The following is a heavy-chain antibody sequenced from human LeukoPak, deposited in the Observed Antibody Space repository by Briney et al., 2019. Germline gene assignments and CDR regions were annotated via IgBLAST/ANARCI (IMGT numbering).Heavy chain of an antibody. J-gene: IGHJ6*04. CDR1: GFTFSSYG. D-gene: IGHD3-10*01. CDR2: ISYDGSNK. CDR3: ARESPISMVRGVMPVIDY. V-gene: IGHV3-30*03. Sequence: GRSLRLSCAASGFTFSSYGMHWVRQAPGKGLEWVAVISYDGSNKYYADSVKGRFTISRDNSKNTLYLQMSSLRAEDTAVYYCARESPISMVRGVMPVIDYWGKGTTVTVSS.